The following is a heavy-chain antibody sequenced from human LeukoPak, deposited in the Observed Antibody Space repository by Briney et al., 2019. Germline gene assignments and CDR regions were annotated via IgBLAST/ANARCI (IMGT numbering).Heavy chain of an antibody. CDR3: ARLIAAAGI. CDR1: GGSISSSSYY. V-gene: IGHV4-39*01. J-gene: IGHJ4*02. D-gene: IGHD6-13*01. CDR2: IYYSGST. Sequence: PSETLSLTCTVSGGSISSSSYYWGWIRQPPGKGLEWIGSIYYSGSTYYNPSLKSRVTISVDTSKNQFSLKLSSVTAADTAVYYCARLIAAAGIWDQGTLVTVSS.